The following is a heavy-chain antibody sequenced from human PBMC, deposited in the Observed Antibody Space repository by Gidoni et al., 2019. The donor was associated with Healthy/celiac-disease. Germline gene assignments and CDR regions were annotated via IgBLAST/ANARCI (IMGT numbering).Heavy chain of an antibody. Sequence: QVQLVQSGAEAKKPAASVTVSCKASGYTVTGYYLHWVRQAPGQGLEWMGRINPNSGGTNYAQKFQGRVTMTRDTSISTAYMELSRLRSDDTAVYYCARDGYGAYDFDYWGQGTLVTVSS. V-gene: IGHV1-2*06. CDR1: GYTVTGYY. J-gene: IGHJ4*02. CDR2: INPNSGGT. CDR3: ARDGYGAYDFDY. D-gene: IGHD4-17*01.